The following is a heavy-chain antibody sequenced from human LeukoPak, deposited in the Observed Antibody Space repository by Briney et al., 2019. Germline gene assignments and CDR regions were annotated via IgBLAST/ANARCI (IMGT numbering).Heavy chain of an antibody. CDR2: ISSSGSTI. J-gene: IGHJ6*03. CDR1: GFSIRSYE. CDR3: ARVELAPYYYYMDV. V-gene: IGHV3-48*03. D-gene: IGHD1-7*01. Sequence: PGGSLRLSCASSGFSIRSYEMNWVRQAPWKGLDWVSHISSSGSTIWYADSVKGRFTISRDNAKNSLYLQMNSLRAEDTAVYYCARVELAPYYYYMDVWGKGTTVTVSS.